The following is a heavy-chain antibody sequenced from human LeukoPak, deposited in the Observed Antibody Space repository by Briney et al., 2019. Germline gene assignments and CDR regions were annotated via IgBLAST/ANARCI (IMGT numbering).Heavy chain of an antibody. D-gene: IGHD3-3*01. Sequence: PGRSLRLSCAASGFSFSNYGMHWVRQAPGKGLEWVAIIWHDGSGKYYADSVKGRFTISRDNSKNTLYLQMNSLRAEDTAVYFCTRQSENFSLDYWGQGTLVTVPS. CDR2: IWHDGSGK. CDR1: GFSFSNYG. CDR3: TRQSENFSLDY. V-gene: IGHV3-33*01. J-gene: IGHJ4*02.